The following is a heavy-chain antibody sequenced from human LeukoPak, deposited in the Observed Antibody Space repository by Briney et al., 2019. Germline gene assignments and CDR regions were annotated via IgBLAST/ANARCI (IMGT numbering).Heavy chain of an antibody. CDR3: ARGRRNPYNWFDP. V-gene: IGHV4-38-2*02. Sequence: PSETLSLTCTVSGYSISSGYYWGWIRQPPGKGLEWIGSIYHSGSTYYNPSLKSRVTISVDTSKNQFSLKLSSVTAADTAVYYCARGRRNPYNWFDPWGQGTLVTVSS. CDR2: IYHSGST. J-gene: IGHJ5*02. CDR1: GYSISSGYY.